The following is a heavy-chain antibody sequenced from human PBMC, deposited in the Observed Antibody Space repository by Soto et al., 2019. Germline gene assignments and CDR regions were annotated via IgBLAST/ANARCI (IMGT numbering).Heavy chain of an antibody. Sequence: SETLSLTCTVSGGSISSSSNHWGWIRPPPGKGLEWIGNIYYSENTYYNPSLKSRVTISVDTSKNQFSLRLTSVTAADTAVYYCATHPPYGPLDHWGQGTLVTRLL. CDR3: ATHPPYGPLDH. CDR1: GGSISSSSNH. D-gene: IGHD4-17*01. V-gene: IGHV4-39*01. CDR2: IYYSENT. J-gene: IGHJ4*02.